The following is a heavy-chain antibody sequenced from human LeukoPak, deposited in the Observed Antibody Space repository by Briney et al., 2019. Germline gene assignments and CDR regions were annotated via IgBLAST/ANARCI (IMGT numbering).Heavy chain of an antibody. Sequence: SETLSLTCTVSGGSFSSYYWSWIRQPPGKGLEWIGYIFYSGSTSYNPSLKSRVTISVDTSKNQFSLKLSSVTAADTAVYYCASVYRDGYNEGAFDIWGQGTMVTVSS. CDR2: IFYSGST. CDR1: GGSFSSYY. D-gene: IGHD5-24*01. CDR3: ASVYRDGYNEGAFDI. J-gene: IGHJ3*02. V-gene: IGHV4-59*01.